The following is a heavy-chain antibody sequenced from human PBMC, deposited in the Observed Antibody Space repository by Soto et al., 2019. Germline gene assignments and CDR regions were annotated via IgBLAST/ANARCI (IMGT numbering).Heavy chain of an antibody. Sequence: QVQLVQSGAEVKKPGASVKVSCKASGYTFTTYGITWVRQAPGQGLEWMGWISAYRGNTNYAQKRQGRPTVTTDTSTNTAYMDLRSLRSDDTAVYYCARVVKAGDYGDYGRYYFDYWGHGTLVTVSS. J-gene: IGHJ4*01. CDR3: ARVVKAGDYGDYGRYYFDY. CDR2: ISAYRGNT. V-gene: IGHV1-18*04. CDR1: GYTFTTYG. D-gene: IGHD4-17*01.